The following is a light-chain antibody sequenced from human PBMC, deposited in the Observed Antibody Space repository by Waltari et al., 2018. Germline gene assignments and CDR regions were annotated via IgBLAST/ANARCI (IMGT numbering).Light chain of an antibody. CDR2: GAS. V-gene: IGKV1-39*01. J-gene: IGKJ2*01. CDR1: QGISTY. Sequence: DIQMTQSPSSLSASVGDRVTIACRASQGISTYLNWYQQKPGKAPNVLIYGASSLQSGVPSSFSGSGSGTDFTLTISSLQPEDFATYYCQQGYNTPYTFGQGTKLDIK. CDR3: QQGYNTPYT.